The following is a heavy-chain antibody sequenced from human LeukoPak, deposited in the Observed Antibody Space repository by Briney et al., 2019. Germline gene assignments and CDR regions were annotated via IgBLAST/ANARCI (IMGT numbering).Heavy chain of an antibody. D-gene: IGHD6-13*01. CDR3: ARDRSNIAASDGWFDP. CDR1: GFTFSSYE. J-gene: IGHJ5*02. Sequence: GRSLRLSCAASGFTFSSYEINWVRHAPGEGLEWVSYISSSGSTIYYADSVTGRFTISRDNAKNSLYLQTTRVRTKDPAVYYCARDRSNIAASDGWFDPWGQGTLVTVSS. CDR2: ISSSGSTI. V-gene: IGHV3-48*03.